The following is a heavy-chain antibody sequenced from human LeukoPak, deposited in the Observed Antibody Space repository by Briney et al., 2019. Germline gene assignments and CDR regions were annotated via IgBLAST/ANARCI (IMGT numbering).Heavy chain of an antibody. CDR2: INWNGGST. J-gene: IGHJ4*02. D-gene: IGHD6-19*01. CDR1: GFTFDDYG. V-gene: IGHV3-20*04. CDR3: ARGSRSSGWGPFDY. Sequence: GGSLRLSCAASGFTFDDYGMSWVRQAPGKGLEWVSGINWNGGSTGYADSVKGRFTISRDNAKNSLYLQMNSLKTEDTAVYYCARGSRSSGWGPFDYWGQGTLVTVSS.